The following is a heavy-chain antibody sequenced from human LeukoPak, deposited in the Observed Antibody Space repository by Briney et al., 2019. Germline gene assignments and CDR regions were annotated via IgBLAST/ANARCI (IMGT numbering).Heavy chain of an antibody. J-gene: IGHJ4*02. Sequence: GGSLRLSCVVSGLTFSNYWMIWVRQAPGKGLESVAIVNEDGSAKYYLDSVKGRFTISRDDARNSLYLEMNSLRAEDTAVYYCARDYWRSIDHWGQGTLVTVSS. CDR2: VNEDGSAK. V-gene: IGHV3-7*01. D-gene: IGHD1-1*01. CDR3: ARDYWRSIDH. CDR1: GLTFSNYW.